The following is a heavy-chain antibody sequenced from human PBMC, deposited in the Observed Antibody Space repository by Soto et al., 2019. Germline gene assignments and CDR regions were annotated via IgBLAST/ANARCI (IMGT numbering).Heavy chain of an antibody. CDR1: GFTFSSYA. CDR3: AKGKANTVFGVDTLFDY. CDR2: ISGNGGYT. D-gene: IGHD3-3*01. J-gene: IGHJ4*02. Sequence: PGGSLRLSCAASGFTFSSYAITFFRHAPGKWLEWVSTISGNGGYTYYSDSVRGRFTISRDNSKKTLYLQMDSLRADDTAVSYCAKGKANTVFGVDTLFDYWGQGTQVTVSS. V-gene: IGHV3-23*01.